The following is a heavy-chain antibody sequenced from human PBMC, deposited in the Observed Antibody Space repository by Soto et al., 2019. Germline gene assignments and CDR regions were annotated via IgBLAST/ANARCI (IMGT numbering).Heavy chain of an antibody. CDR2: ISYDGSNK. V-gene: IGHV3-30*18. D-gene: IGHD2-15*01. CDR3: AKDHEGVVVVAATGLLDY. Sequence: GGSLRLSCAASGFTFSSYGMHWVRQAPGKGLEWVAVISYDGSNKYYADSVKGRFTISRDNSKNTLYLQMNSLRAEDTAVYYCAKDHEGVVVVAATGLLDYWGQGTLVTVSS. CDR1: GFTFSSYG. J-gene: IGHJ4*02.